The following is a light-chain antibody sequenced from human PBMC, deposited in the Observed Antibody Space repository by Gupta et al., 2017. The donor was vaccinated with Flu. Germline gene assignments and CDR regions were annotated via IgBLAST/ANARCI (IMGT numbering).Light chain of an antibody. CDR2: GDN. CDR3: GAWDASLDTWV. V-gene: IGLV1-51*01. Sequence: VYISCSGSGSNIGRGFVSWYQQLPETAPKLVRYGDNKRPSGIPDRFSGSKFGTSATLAITGLQAEDEADYYCGAWDASLDTWVFGGGTSLTVL. CDR1: GSNIGRGF. J-gene: IGLJ3*02.